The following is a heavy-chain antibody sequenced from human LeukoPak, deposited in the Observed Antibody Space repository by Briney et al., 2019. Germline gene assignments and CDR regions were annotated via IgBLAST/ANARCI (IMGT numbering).Heavy chain of an antibody. CDR1: GFTFNSYS. CDR2: ISSSSSYI. D-gene: IGHD3/OR15-3a*01. J-gene: IGHJ3*02. CDR3: ARCWTPGAFDI. V-gene: IGHV3-21*01. Sequence: GGSLRLSCAASGFTFNSYSMNWVRQAPGKGLEWVSSISSSSSYIYYADSVKGRFTISRDNAKNSLYLQMNSLRAEDTAVYYCARCWTPGAFDIWGQGTMVTVSS.